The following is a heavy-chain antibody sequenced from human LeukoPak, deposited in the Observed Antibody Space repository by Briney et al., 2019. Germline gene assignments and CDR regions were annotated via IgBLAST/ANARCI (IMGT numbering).Heavy chain of an antibody. J-gene: IGHJ5*02. CDR3: ARFFSDWFDP. V-gene: IGHV3-30*02. CDR1: GFTFSSYG. Sequence: PGGSLRLSCAASGFTFSSYGMHWVRQAPGKGLEWVAFIRYDGSNKYYADSVKGRFTISRDNSKNTLYLQMNSLRAEDTAVYYCARFFSDWFDPWGQGTLVTVSS. CDR2: IRYDGSNK.